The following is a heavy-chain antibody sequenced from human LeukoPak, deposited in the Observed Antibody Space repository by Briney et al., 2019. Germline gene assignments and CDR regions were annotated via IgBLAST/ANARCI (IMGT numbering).Heavy chain of an antibody. CDR2: ISSSGSTI. CDR1: GFTFSSYS. J-gene: IGHJ4*02. CDR3: AKVFKGGDCYYDY. D-gene: IGHD2-21*02. Sequence: RGGSLRLSCAASGFTFSSYSINWVRQAPGKGLEWVSYISSSGSTIYYADSLKGRFTISRDNAKNSLYLQMNSLRAEDTAVYYCAKVFKGGDCYYDYWGQGTLVTVSS. V-gene: IGHV3-48*01.